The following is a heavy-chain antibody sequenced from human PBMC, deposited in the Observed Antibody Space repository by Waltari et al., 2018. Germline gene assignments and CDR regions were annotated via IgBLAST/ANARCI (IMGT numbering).Heavy chain of an antibody. Sequence: QVQLVQSGAEVKKSGSSVKVSCKASGGTFSSSAISWVRPDPGQGLEWKGGIIPIFGTANYAQKFQGRVTITTDESTSTAYMELSSLRSEDTAVYYCARDQNYYDSSGYPPAFDIWGQGTMVTVSS. V-gene: IGHV1-69*05. CDR1: GGTFSSSA. D-gene: IGHD3-22*01. CDR3: ARDQNYYDSSGYPPAFDI. CDR2: IIPIFGTA. J-gene: IGHJ3*02.